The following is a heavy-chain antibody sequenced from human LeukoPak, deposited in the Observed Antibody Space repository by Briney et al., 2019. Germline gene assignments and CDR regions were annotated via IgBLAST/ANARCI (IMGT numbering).Heavy chain of an antibody. CDR2: IYYSGST. V-gene: IGHV4-59*01. Sequence: SETLSLTCAVSGGSTSSYCWSWTRQPPGKGLEWIGYIYYSGSTNYNPSLKSRVTISVDTSKNQCSLKLSSVTAADTAVYYCARSDPLLRFLEWLPPNYCYYGMDVWGQGTTVTVSS. J-gene: IGHJ6*02. CDR3: ARSDPLLRFLEWLPPNYCYYGMDV. CDR1: GGSTSSYC. D-gene: IGHD3-3*01.